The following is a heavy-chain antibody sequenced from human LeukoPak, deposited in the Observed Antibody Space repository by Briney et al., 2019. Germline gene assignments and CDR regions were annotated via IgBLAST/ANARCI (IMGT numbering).Heavy chain of an antibody. CDR3: ARAGVVPAAINRAFDI. Sequence: SETLSLTCIGPGRSIRSGDYYWSWIRQPPERGLEWIGYIYFNGDTYYNASLKSRPSISVDTSKNQFSLKLTSVTAADTAVYYCARAGVVPAAINRAFDIWGQGSVVTVSS. D-gene: IGHD2-2*02. J-gene: IGHJ3*02. CDR1: GRSIRSGDYY. CDR2: IYFNGDT. V-gene: IGHV4-30-4*08.